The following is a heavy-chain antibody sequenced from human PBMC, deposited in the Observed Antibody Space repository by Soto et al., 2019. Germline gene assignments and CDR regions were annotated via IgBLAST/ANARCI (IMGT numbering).Heavy chain of an antibody. J-gene: IGHJ4*02. Sequence: QVQLVQSGAEVKKPGASVKVSCKASGYTFISYGISWVRQAPGQGLEWMGWISGYNGNTKYAQKLQGRVTMTTDTHTSTASMELGSLRSDDTAVYYCARDRGAQIVDYWGQGTRVTVSS. CDR2: ISGYNGNT. D-gene: IGHD3-10*01. CDR1: GYTFISYG. V-gene: IGHV1-18*01. CDR3: ARDRGAQIVDY.